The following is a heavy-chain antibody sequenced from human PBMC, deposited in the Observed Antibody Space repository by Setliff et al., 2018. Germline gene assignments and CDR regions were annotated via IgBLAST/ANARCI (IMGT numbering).Heavy chain of an antibody. CDR3: ARHCGGDCYSDVHYYYGMDV. CDR2: IYHSGST. D-gene: IGHD2-21*02. V-gene: IGHV4-30-2*01. CDR1: GGSISSGGYS. J-gene: IGHJ6*02. Sequence: SETLSLTCAVSGGSISSGGYSWSWIRQPPGKGLEWIGYIYHSGSTYYNPSLKSRVTISVDRSKNQFSLKLSSVTAADTAVYYCARHCGGDCYSDVHYYYGMDVWGQGTTVTVSS.